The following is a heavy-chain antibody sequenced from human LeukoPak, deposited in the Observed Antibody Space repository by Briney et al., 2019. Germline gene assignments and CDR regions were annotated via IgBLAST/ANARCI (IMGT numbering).Heavy chain of an antibody. CDR1: GGSISSYY. J-gene: IGHJ5*02. V-gene: IGHV4-59*01. Sequence: SETLSLACTVSGGSISSYYWSWIQQPPGKGLEWIGYIYYSGSTNYNPSLKSRVTISVDTSKNQFSLKLSSVTAADTAVYYCARESVDWFDPWGQGTLVTVSS. CDR3: ARESVDWFDP. CDR2: IYYSGST.